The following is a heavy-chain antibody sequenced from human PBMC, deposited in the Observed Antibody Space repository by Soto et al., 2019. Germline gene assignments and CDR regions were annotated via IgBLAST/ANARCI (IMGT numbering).Heavy chain of an antibody. Sequence: QVQLVQSGAEVKKPGSSVKVSCKASGGTFSSYTISWVRQAPGPGREWMGRIIPILGIANYAQKFQGRVTITSDKSTSTAYMELSSLRSDDTAVYYCARGDYYDSSGQPGFDYWGQGTLVTVSS. CDR3: ARGDYYDSSGQPGFDY. CDR1: GGTFSSYT. D-gene: IGHD3-22*01. V-gene: IGHV1-69*02. J-gene: IGHJ4*02. CDR2: IIPILGIA.